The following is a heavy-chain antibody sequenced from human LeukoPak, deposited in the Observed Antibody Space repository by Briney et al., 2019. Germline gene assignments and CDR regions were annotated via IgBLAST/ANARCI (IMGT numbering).Heavy chain of an antibody. CDR1: GFTVSSNY. V-gene: IGHV3-66*02. D-gene: IGHD3-10*01. CDR3: AGGSYYYGSGRRYYYYYYYMDV. CDR2: IYSGGST. J-gene: IGHJ6*03. Sequence: GGSLRLSCAASGFTVSSNYMSWVRQAPGKGLEWVSVIYSGGSTYYADSVKGRFTISRDNSKNMLYLQMNSLRAEDTAVYYCAGGSYYYGSGRRYYYYYYYMDVWGKGTTVTVSS.